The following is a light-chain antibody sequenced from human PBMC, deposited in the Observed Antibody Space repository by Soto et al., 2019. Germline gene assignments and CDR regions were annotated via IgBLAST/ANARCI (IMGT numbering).Light chain of an antibody. Sequence: SYELTQPPSVSVGPGQTARSSCGGNDIASKSVHWSQQKPGQAPVLVVYDDNDRPSGIPERFSGSNSGDTATLTISRVEAGDEADYYCQVWDSSSDHYVFGSGTKVTVL. V-gene: IGLV3-21*02. CDR1: DIASKS. CDR3: QVWDSSSDHYV. CDR2: DDN. J-gene: IGLJ1*01.